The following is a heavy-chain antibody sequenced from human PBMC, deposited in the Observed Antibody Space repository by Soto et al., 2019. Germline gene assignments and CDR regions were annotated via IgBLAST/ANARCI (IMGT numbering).Heavy chain of an antibody. V-gene: IGHV3-74*01. CDR2: INSDGSST. J-gene: IGHJ6*02. Sequence: GGSLRLSCAASGFTFSSYWMHWVRQAPGKGLVWVSRINSDGSSTSYADSVKGRFTISRDNAKNTLYLQMNSLRAEDTAVYYCATSGGMYASGDYYYYGMDVWGQGTTVTVSS. CDR3: ATSGGMYASGDYYYYGMDV. D-gene: IGHD2-8*01. CDR1: GFTFSSYW.